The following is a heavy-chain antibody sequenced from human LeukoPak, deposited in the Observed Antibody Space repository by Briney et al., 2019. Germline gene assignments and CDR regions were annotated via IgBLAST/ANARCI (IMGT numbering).Heavy chain of an antibody. CDR3: AKDKTYYYDDSGFDY. D-gene: IGHD3-22*01. J-gene: IGHJ4*02. Sequence: GGSLRLSCAASGFAFSSYGMHWVRQAPGKGLEWVAFIRYDENNKYYADSVKGRFTISRDNSKNTLYLQMHSLRAEDTAVYYCAKDKTYYYDDSGFDYWGQGTLVTVSS. CDR1: GFAFSSYG. CDR2: IRYDENNK. V-gene: IGHV3-30*02.